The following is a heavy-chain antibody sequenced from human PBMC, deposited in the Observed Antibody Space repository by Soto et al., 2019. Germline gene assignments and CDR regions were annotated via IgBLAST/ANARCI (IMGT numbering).Heavy chain of an antibody. CDR2: SYATGTT. V-gene: IGHV4-4*07. CDR1: GASISDFY. Sequence: AETRAFTGTVSGASISDFYWILIRKSAERGLECIGHSYATGTTDYNPSLKSRVMMSLDTSKTPFSLKLRSVTAADTSVYYCSRDGTKTLRDSFDPWGQGISVTVSS. CDR3: SRDGTKTLRDSFDP. D-gene: IGHD1-1*01. J-gene: IGHJ5*02.